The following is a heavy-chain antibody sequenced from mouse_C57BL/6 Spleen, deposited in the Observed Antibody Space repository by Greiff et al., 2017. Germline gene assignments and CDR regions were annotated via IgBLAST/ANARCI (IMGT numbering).Heavy chain of an antibody. D-gene: IGHD2-1*01. CDR1: GYSITSGYY. J-gene: IGHJ2*01. V-gene: IGHV3-6*01. CDR3: ARYPLYGNYVDFDY. Sequence: VQLQQSGPGLVKPSQSLSLTCSVTGYSITSGYYWNWIRQFPGNKLEWMGYISYDGSNNYNPSLKNRISITRDTSKNQFFLKLNSVTTEDTATYYCARYPLYGNYVDFDYWGQGTTLTVSS. CDR2: ISYDGSN.